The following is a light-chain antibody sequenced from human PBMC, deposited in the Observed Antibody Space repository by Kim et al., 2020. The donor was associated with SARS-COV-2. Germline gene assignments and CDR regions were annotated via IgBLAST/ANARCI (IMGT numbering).Light chain of an antibody. J-gene: IGKJ4*01. V-gene: IGKV1-27*01. Sequence: ASVGDGDTNTCRASQDVTNFLTWYQHKPGKAPSLLIYSASIVQSGVPSRFSGSGYGTDFTLTITDLQPEDVSTYYCQKYDRAPLSFGGGTKVDIK. CDR1: QDVTNF. CDR3: QKYDRAPLS. CDR2: SAS.